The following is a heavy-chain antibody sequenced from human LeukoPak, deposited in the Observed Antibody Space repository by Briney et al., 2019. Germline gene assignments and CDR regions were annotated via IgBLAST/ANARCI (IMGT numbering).Heavy chain of an antibody. J-gene: IGHJ3*02. CDR1: GGSISRYY. CDR3: ARNYYDSSGYYDDAFDI. Sequence: SETLSLTCSVSGGSISRYYWSWVRQPPGKGLEWIGYIYNNASTSYSPSLKSRLFMSVDTSTNKVSLKLSSVTAADTAVYYCARNYYDSSGYYDDAFDIWGQGTMVTVSS. D-gene: IGHD3-22*01. CDR2: IYNNAST. V-gene: IGHV4-59*12.